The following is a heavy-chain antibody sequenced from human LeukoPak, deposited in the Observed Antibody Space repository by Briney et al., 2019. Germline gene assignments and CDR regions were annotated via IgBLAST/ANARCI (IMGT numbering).Heavy chain of an antibody. D-gene: IGHD4-17*01. CDR2: IYYSGST. J-gene: IGHJ5*02. CDR1: GGSISSYY. CDR3: ARTVRHTNWFDP. Sequence: SETLSLTCTVSGGSISSYYWSWIRQPPGKGLEWIGYIYYSGSTNYNPSLKSRVTISVDTSKNQFSLKLSSVTAADTAVYYCARTVRHTNWFDPWGQGTLVTVSS. V-gene: IGHV4-59*01.